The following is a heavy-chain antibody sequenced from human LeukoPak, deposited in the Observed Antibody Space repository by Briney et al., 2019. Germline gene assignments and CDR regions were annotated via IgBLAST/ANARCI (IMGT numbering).Heavy chain of an antibody. D-gene: IGHD1-1*01. CDR3: GRIGSTTVTTYFDP. CDR1: GYSFTNYW. V-gene: IGHV5-51*01. CDR2: VYPSDSDT. J-gene: IGHJ5*02. Sequence: GESLKISCKGSGYSFTNYWIAWVRQVPGKGLDWEGVVYPSDSDTRYSPSFQGQVTISVDKSTNTAYLQWSSLKASDTAMYYCGRIGSTTVTTYFDPWGQGTLVTVSS.